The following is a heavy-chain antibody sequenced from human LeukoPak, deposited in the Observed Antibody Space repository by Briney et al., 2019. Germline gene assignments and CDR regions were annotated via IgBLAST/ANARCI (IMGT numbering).Heavy chain of an antibody. CDR3: ARTAAAGILYYYYGMDV. D-gene: IGHD6-13*01. J-gene: IGHJ6*02. V-gene: IGHV4-59*08. CDR1: GGSINSHY. Sequence: SETLSLTCTVSGGSINSHYWSWIRQPPGKGLEWIGYISYSGSTDYNPSLKSRVAFSVDTSKNQFSLKLSSVTAADTAVYYCARTAAAGILYYYYGMDVWGQGTTVTVSS. CDR2: ISYSGST.